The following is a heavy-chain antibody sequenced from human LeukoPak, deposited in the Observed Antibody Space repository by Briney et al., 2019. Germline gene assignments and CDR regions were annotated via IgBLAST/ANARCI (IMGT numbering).Heavy chain of an antibody. Sequence: PSETRSLTCTVSGGSVSSGGYYWSWIRQHPGKGLEWMGYIYYGGSTYYNPSLKSRVTISVDTSKNQFSLKLSSVTAADTAVYYCARVTSWSAFDIWGQGTMVTVSS. CDR3: ARVTSWSAFDI. D-gene: IGHD1-1*01. J-gene: IGHJ3*02. CDR1: GGSVSSGGYY. CDR2: IYYGGST. V-gene: IGHV4-31*03.